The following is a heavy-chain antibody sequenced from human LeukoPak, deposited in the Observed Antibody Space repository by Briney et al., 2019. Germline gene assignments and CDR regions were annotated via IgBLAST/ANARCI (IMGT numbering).Heavy chain of an antibody. CDR3: ATGLAREWGHYYYYMDV. CDR2: ISSSSSYI. CDR1: GFTFSSYS. J-gene: IGHJ6*03. V-gene: IGHV3-21*01. D-gene: IGHD1-26*01. Sequence: GGSLRLSCAASGFTFSSYSMNWVRQAPGKGLEWVSSISSSSSYIYYADSVKGRFTTSRDNAKNSLYLQMNSLRAEDTAVYYCATGLAREWGHYYYYMDVWGKGTTVTVSS.